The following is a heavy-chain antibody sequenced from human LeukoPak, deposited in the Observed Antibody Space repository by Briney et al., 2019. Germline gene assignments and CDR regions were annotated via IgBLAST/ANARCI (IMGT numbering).Heavy chain of an antibody. J-gene: IGHJ4*02. Sequence: GGSLRLSCAASGFTFSGSAIHWVRQASGKGLEWVGRIRSKANNYATAYAASVKGRFTLSRDDSRNTAYLQMDSLKTEDTAVYYCASRGDSSGYSYPFDYWGQGTLVTVSS. D-gene: IGHD3-22*01. CDR3: ASRGDSSGYSYPFDY. CDR2: IRSKANNYAT. V-gene: IGHV3-73*01. CDR1: GFTFSGSA.